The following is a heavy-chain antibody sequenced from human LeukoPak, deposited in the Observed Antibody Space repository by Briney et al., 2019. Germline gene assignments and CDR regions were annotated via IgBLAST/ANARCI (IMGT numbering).Heavy chain of an antibody. Sequence: PGGSLRLSCAASGFSFSSYTMNWVRQAPGKGLEWVSYISSSSNTIYYADSVKGRFAISRDNAKNSQYLQMNSLRAEDTAVYYCARDRSSSSWFDYWGQGTLVTVSS. J-gene: IGHJ4*02. CDR1: GFSFSSYT. CDR3: ARDRSSSSWFDY. D-gene: IGHD2-2*01. CDR2: ISSSSNTI. V-gene: IGHV3-48*01.